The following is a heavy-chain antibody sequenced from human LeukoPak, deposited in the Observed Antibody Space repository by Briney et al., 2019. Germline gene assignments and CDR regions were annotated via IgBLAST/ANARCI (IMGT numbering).Heavy chain of an antibody. V-gene: IGHV3-21*01. J-gene: IGHJ4*02. CDR2: ISTSSSCI. D-gene: IGHD4-17*01. CDR3: ARSRDYEYYFDY. Sequence: GGSLRLSCAASEFTFSRYSMNWVRQAPGKGLEWVSSISTSSSCIYYADSVKGRFTISRDDAKNSLYLQMNSLRGEDTALYYCARSRDYEYYFDYWGQGTLVTVSS. CDR1: EFTFSRYS.